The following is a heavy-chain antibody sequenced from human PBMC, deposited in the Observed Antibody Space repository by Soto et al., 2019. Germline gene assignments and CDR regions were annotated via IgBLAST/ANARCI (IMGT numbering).Heavy chain of an antibody. J-gene: IGHJ4*02. CDR2: IVPIVDTS. Sequence: QVQLVQSGAEVRQPASSVKVSCKTSGGTFSSYAISWVRQAPGQGLEWMGGIVPIVDTSTYAQKFQGRVTLTADESTSTVYMDLSSLRSDDTAVYYCVRVVAIPGYPDNWGQGTLVTVSS. D-gene: IGHD5-12*01. CDR1: GGTFSSYA. CDR3: VRVVAIPGYPDN. V-gene: IGHV1-69*12.